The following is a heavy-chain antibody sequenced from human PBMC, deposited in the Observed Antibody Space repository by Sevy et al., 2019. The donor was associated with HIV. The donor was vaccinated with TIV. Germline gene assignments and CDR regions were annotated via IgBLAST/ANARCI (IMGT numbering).Heavy chain of an antibody. J-gene: IGHJ6*03. CDR2: SSSSSSTI. CDR1: GFTFSSYS. CDR3: ARDNAGYYYYYMDV. D-gene: IGHD2-8*01. Sequence: GGSLRLSCAASGFTFSSYSMNWVRQAPGKGLGWVAYSSSSSSTIYYADSVKGRVTITRDNTKNSLYLQMNSLRDEDTAVYYCARDNAGYYYYYMDVWGKGTTVTVSS. V-gene: IGHV3-48*02.